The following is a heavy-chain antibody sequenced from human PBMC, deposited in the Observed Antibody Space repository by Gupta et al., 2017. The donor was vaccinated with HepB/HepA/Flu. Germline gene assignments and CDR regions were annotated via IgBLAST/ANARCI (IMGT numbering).Heavy chain of an antibody. CDR3: AKDSPDILEDV. CDR1: GITLSTYS. CDR2: IRGSDGST. J-gene: IGHJ4*02. V-gene: IGHV3-23*01. Sequence: EVQLLESGGGLVQPGGSLSLSCAASGITLSTYSMNWVRQAPGKGLEWVSSIRGSDGSTYYADSVKGRFTISKDKSKNTLYLQMNSLRAEDTAVYYCAKDSPDILEDVWGQGTLVTVSS. D-gene: IGHD5-12*01.